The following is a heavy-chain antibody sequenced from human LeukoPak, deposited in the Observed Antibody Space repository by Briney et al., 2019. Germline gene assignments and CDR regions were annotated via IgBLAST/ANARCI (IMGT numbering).Heavy chain of an antibody. V-gene: IGHV4-39*02. Sequence: PSETLSLTCTVSGGSITSSSYYWGWIRQPPGKGLEWIGSIYYSGNTYYNPSLKSRVTMSIDTSKKHFSLKLSSVTAADTAVYYCAGEKTLYCSTTSCSSRDYYQYYMDVWGKGTTVTVSS. CDR2: IYYSGNT. CDR1: GGSITSSSYY. CDR3: AGEKTLYCSTTSCSSRDYYQYYMDV. J-gene: IGHJ6*03. D-gene: IGHD2-2*01.